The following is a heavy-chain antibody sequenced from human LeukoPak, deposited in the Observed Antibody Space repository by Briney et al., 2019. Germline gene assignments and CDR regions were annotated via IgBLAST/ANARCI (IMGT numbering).Heavy chain of an antibody. CDR3: VRDGVQSYPEAWFDP. Sequence: GGSLRLSFAAFPFTFGNYWTHWVRQAPGKGLDWVSRINIVGSSTMYADSVKGRFTISRDNANITLYLQMDSLTADDTSVCYCVRDGVQSYPEAWFDPWGQGTLVSVSS. CDR2: INIVGSST. V-gene: IGHV3-74*03. J-gene: IGHJ5*02. D-gene: IGHD1-26*01. CDR1: PFTFGNYW.